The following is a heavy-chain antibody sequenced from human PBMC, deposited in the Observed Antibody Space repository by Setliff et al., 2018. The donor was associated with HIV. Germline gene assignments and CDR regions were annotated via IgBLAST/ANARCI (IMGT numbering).Heavy chain of an antibody. CDR1: GGTFSSFA. V-gene: IGHV1-69*10. Sequence: SVKVSCKASGGTFSSFALSWVRQAPGQGLEWMGGIIPILGIKNYAQRFQGRVTITADKSTSTAYTELSSLRSEDAAVYYCARGATYYYASSGYYSLLADAFDIWGQGTMVTVSS. CDR3: ARGATYYYASSGYYSLLADAFDI. J-gene: IGHJ3*02. D-gene: IGHD3-22*01. CDR2: IIPILGIK.